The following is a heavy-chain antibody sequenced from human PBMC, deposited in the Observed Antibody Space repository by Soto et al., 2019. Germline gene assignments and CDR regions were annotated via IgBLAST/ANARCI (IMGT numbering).Heavy chain of an antibody. CDR3: ARGVAAAAYYYYYYMDV. Sequence: GGSLRLSCAASGFTFSSYDMHWVRQATGKGLEWVSAIGTAGDTYYPGSVKGRFTISRENAKNSLYLQMNSLRAEDTAAYYCARGVAAAAYYYYYYMDVWGKGTTVTVSS. CDR2: IGTAGDT. V-gene: IGHV3-13*01. J-gene: IGHJ6*03. D-gene: IGHD6-13*01. CDR1: GFTFSSYD.